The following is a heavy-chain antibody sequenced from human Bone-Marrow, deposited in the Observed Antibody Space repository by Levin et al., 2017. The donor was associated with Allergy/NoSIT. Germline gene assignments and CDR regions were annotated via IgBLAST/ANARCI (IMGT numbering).Heavy chain of an antibody. CDR1: GAIFSNYW. CDR2: IYPGDSDT. V-gene: IGHV5-51*01. CDR3: ARQAAGPDAFDV. D-gene: IGHD6-13*01. J-gene: IGHJ3*01. Sequence: PGGSLRLSCKGSGAIFSNYWVAWVRQMPGNGLEWMGIIYPGDSDTRYSPSFQGQVTISVDKSISTAYLQWNSLKASDTAMYYCARQAAGPDAFDVWGQGTMVTVSS.